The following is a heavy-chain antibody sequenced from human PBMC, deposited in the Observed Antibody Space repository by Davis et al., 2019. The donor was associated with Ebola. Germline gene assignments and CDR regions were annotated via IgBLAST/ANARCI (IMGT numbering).Heavy chain of an antibody. D-gene: IGHD1-26*01. Sequence: SETLSLTCTVSGGSISSYYWSWIRQPPGKGLEWIGYIYYSGSTNYNPSLKSRVTISVDTSKNQFSLQLNSVTPEDTAVYYCARDQGGSFDYWGQGTLVTVSS. V-gene: IGHV4-59*12. CDR2: IYYSGST. J-gene: IGHJ4*02. CDR1: GGSISSYY. CDR3: ARDQGGSFDY.